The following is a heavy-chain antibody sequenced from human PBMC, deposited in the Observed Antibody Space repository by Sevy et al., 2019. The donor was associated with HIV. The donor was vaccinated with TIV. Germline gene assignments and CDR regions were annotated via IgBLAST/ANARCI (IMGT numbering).Heavy chain of an antibody. J-gene: IGHJ4*02. V-gene: IGHV1-18*01. D-gene: IGHD1-26*01. CDR1: GYIFTSYG. CDR2: ISAYNGNT. CDR3: ARTVVGATEYFDY. Sequence: ASVKVSCKASGYIFTSYGISWVRQAPGQGLEWMGWISAYNGNTNYAQRLQGRVTMTTDTSTSTAYMELRSLRSDDTAAYYCARTVVGATEYFDYWGQGTLVTVSS.